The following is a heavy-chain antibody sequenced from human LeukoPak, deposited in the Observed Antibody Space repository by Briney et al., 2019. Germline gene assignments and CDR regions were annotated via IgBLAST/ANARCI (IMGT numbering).Heavy chain of an antibody. D-gene: IGHD4-11*01. CDR3: ARDYSDFWYFDL. Sequence: GGSLRLSCAASGFTFSTYSMNWVRQAPGKGLDWVSYISTSRSTIYYADSVKGRFTISRDNAKNSLYLHMNSLRAEDTAVYYCARDYSDFWYFDLWGRGTLVTVSS. V-gene: IGHV3-48*04. CDR2: ISTSRSTI. CDR1: GFTFSTYS. J-gene: IGHJ2*01.